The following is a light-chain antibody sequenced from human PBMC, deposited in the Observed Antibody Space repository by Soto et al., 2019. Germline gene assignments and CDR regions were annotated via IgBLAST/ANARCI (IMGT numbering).Light chain of an antibody. CDR1: QDISDY. J-gene: IGKJ2*01. CDR2: DAY. CDR3: QQYNSVPYT. Sequence: DIQMTQSPSSLSASVGDRVTITCQASQDISDYLNCYQQKSGKAPKLLIYDAYNLEAGVPSRLSGSGSGTHFTFTITSRQPEDIGTSYCQQYNSVPYTFGQGTTLEIK. V-gene: IGKV1-33*01.